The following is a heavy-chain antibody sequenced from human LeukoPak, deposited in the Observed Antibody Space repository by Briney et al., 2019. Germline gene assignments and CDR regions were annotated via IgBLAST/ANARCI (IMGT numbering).Heavy chain of an antibody. CDR3: ARDIGILTGYSYYFDY. CDR2: INPSGGST. CDR1: GYTFTSCY. Sequence: GASVKVSCKASGYTFTSCYMHWVRQAPGQGLEWMGIINPSGGSTSYAQKFQGRVTMTRDTSTSTVYMELSGLRSEDTAVYYCARDIGILTGYSYYFDYWGQGTLVTVSS. J-gene: IGHJ4*02. V-gene: IGHV1-46*01. D-gene: IGHD3-9*01.